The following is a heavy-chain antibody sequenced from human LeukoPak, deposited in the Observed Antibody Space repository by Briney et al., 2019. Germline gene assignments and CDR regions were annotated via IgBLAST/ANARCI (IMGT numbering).Heavy chain of an antibody. CDR2: INHSGST. CDR3: ARGPPTFDY. V-gene: IGHV4-34*01. Sequence: SETLSLTCAVYGGSFSGYYWSWIRQPPGKGLEWIGEINHSGSTNYNPSLKSRVTISVDTSKNQFSLKLSSVTAADTAVYYCARGPPTFDYWGQGTLVTVSS. CDR1: GGSFSGYY. J-gene: IGHJ4*02.